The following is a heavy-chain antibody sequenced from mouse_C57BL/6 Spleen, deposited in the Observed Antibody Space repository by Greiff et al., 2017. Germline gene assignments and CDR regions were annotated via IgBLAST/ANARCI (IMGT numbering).Heavy chain of an antibody. Sequence: QVTLKESGPGILQSSQTLSLTCSFSGFSLSTSGMGVSWIRQPSGKGLEWLAHIYWDDDKRYNPSLKSRLTISKDTSRNQVFLKITSVDTADTATYYCARATGTGEFAYWGQGTLVTVSA. J-gene: IGHJ3*01. V-gene: IGHV8-12*01. D-gene: IGHD4-1*02. CDR1: GFSLSTSGMG. CDR3: ARATGTGEFAY. CDR2: IYWDDDK.